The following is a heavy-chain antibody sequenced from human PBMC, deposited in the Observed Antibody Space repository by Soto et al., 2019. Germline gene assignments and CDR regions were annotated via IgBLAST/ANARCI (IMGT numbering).Heavy chain of an antibody. CDR2: ITWNGDNV. D-gene: IGHD2-15*01. J-gene: IGHJ4*02. CDR1: GLNFDDYA. V-gene: IGHV3-9*01. Sequence: PGGSLRLSCAASGLNFDDYAMHWVRQVPGKGLEWVSGITWNGDNVAYADSVKGRFTISRDNAKSTLYLQMNSLRVEDTALYYCVKDGTRDLLQGDPFDHWGQGTLVTVSS. CDR3: VKDGTRDLLQGDPFDH.